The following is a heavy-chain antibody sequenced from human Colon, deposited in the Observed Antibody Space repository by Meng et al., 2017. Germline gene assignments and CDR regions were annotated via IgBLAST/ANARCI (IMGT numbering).Heavy chain of an antibody. CDR1: GFTFSDYY. CDR2: ISSSGSTI. CDR3: AREGYSYGYWHYYYYGMDV. V-gene: IGHV3-11*01. J-gene: IGHJ6*02. Sequence: GESLRLSCAASGFTFSDYYMSWIRQAPGKGLEWVSYISSSGSTIYYADSVKGRFTISRDNAKNSLYLQMNSLRAEDTAVYYCAREGYSYGYWHYYYYGMDVWGQGTTVTVSS. D-gene: IGHD5-18*01.